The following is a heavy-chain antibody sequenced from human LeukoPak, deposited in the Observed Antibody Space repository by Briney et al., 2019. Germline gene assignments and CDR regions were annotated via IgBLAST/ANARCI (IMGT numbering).Heavy chain of an antibody. CDR1: GGSISSYY. J-gene: IGHJ4*02. V-gene: IGHV4-59*08. CDR2: IYYSGST. Sequence: SETLSLTCTVSGGSISSYYWSWIRQPPGKGLEWIGYIYYSGSTNYNPSLKSRVTISVDTSKNQFSLKLSSVTAADTAVYHCARGVDTAMVTPYLDYWGQGTLVTVSS. CDR3: ARGVDTAMVTPYLDY. D-gene: IGHD5-18*01.